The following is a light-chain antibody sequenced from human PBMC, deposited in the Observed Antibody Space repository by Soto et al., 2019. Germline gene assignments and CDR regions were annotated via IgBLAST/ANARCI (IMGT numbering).Light chain of an antibody. J-gene: IGKJ1*01. CDR3: QKYTSAPPWT. CDR2: AAS. Sequence: DIQMTQSPSSLSASVGDRVTITCRASQGISNYLAWYQQKPGKVPKLLIYAASTLQSGVPSRFSGSGSGTDFTITISSLQPEYVATYYCQKYTSAPPWTFGQGTKVEIK. CDR1: QGISNY. V-gene: IGKV1-27*01.